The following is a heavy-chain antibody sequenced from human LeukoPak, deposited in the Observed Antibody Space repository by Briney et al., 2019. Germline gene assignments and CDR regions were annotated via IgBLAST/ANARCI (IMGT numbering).Heavy chain of an antibody. J-gene: IGHJ6*03. D-gene: IGHD3-3*01. V-gene: IGHV4-4*07. CDR1: GGSISSYY. CDR2: IYTSGST. CDR3: ARKGGGYDFWSGYSNYYYYYMDV. Sequence: SETLSLTCTVSGGSISSYYWSWIRQPAGKGLEWIGRIYTSGSTNYNPSLKSRVTISVDTSKNQFSLKLSSVTAADTAVYYCARKGGGYDFWSGYSNYYYYYMDVWGKGTTVTVSS.